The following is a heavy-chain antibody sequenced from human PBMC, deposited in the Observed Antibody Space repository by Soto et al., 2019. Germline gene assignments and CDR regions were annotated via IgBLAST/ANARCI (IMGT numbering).Heavy chain of an antibody. CDR2: ISGSGST. D-gene: IGHD5-12*01. J-gene: IGHJ4*02. CDR1: GLTFSNYA. Sequence: EVQLLESGGGLVQPGGSLRLSCAASGLTFSNYAMNWVRQAPGKGLEWVSAISGSGSTYYADSVKGRFTISRDNSKNTLYLQMNSLRAEDTAVYYCAKVPQRLDYFDYWGPGTLVTVS. CDR3: AKVPQRLDYFDY. V-gene: IGHV3-23*01.